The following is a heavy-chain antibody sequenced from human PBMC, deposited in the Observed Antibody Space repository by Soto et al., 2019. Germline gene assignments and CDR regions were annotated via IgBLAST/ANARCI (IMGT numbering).Heavy chain of an antibody. Sequence: QVQLVESGGGVVQPGGSLRLSCAASGFSFSTYGMHWVRQAPGKGLEWVAVIWNDGSNKYYIDSVKGRFTVSRDNSKNTLYVQMNSLRAEDTAMYFCARDQQGATWDWGQGTLVTVSS. V-gene: IGHV3-33*01. CDR3: ARDQQGATWD. D-gene: IGHD3-16*01. CDR2: IWNDGSNK. J-gene: IGHJ4*02. CDR1: GFSFSTYG.